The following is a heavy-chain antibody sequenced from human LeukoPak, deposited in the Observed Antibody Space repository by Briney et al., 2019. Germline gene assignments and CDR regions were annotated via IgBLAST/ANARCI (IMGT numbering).Heavy chain of an antibody. D-gene: IGHD3-22*01. CDR1: GFTFSSYG. J-gene: IGHJ4*02. CDR2: ISYDGSNK. V-gene: IGHV3-30*18. CDR3: AKDKFPYYYDRSGNPVGY. Sequence: GGSLRLSCAASGFTFSSYGMHWVRQAPGKGLEWVAVISYDGSNKYYADSVKGRFTISRDNSKNTLYLQMNSLRAEDTAVYYCAKDKFPYYYDRSGNPVGYWGQGTLVTVSS.